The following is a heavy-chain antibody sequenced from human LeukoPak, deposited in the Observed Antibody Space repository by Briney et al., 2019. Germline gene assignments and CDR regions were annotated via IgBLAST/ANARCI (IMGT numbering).Heavy chain of an antibody. D-gene: IGHD3-22*01. Sequence: ASVKVSCKVSGYTLTELSMHWVRQAPGKGLEWMGGFDPEDGETIYAQQFQGRVTMTEDTSTDTAYMELSSLRSEDTAVYYCATHRTDSGYYYGPYFDYWGQGTLVTVSS. V-gene: IGHV1-24*01. CDR3: ATHRTDSGYYYGPYFDY. CDR2: FDPEDGET. J-gene: IGHJ4*02. CDR1: GYTLTELS.